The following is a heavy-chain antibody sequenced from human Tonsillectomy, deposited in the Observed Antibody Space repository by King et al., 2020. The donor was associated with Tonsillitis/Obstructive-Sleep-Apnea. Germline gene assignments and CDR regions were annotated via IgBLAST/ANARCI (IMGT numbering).Heavy chain of an antibody. V-gene: IGHV7-4-1*02. CDR1: GYTFTSYA. J-gene: IGHJ4*02. Sequence: QVQLVESGSELKKPGASVKVSCKASGYTFTSYAMNWVRQAPGQGLEWMGWINTKTGNPTYAQGFTGRFVFSLDTSVNTAYLQISSLMAEDTAIYYCARDGSYLLRYFDWLLQGSYYLDYWGKGXLVTVS. CDR2: INTKTGNP. D-gene: IGHD3-9*01. CDR3: ARDGSYLLRYFDWLLQGSYYLDY.